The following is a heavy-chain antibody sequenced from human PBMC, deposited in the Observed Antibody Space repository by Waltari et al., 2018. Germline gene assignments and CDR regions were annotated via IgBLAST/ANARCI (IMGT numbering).Heavy chain of an antibody. CDR1: GFTFDDYA. CDR2: IGWNRGSI. Sequence: EVQLVESGGGLVQPGRSLRLSCAASGFTFDDYAMHWVRQAPGKGVGWVSGIGWNRGSIGYADSVKGRFTISRDNAKNSLYLQMNSLRAEDTALYYCAKDRTVTYDAFDIWGQGTMVTVSS. J-gene: IGHJ3*02. CDR3: AKDRTVTYDAFDI. V-gene: IGHV3-9*01. D-gene: IGHD4-17*01.